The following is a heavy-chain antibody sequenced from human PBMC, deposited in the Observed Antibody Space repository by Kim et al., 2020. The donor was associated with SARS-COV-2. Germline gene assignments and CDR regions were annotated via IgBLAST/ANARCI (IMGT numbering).Heavy chain of an antibody. CDR1: GGSISSGGYY. Sequence: SETLSLTCTVSGGSISSGGYYWSWIRQHPGKGLEWIGYIYYSGSTYYNPSLKSRVTISVDTSKNQFSLKLSSVTAADTAVYYCARESSYYGSGSYLDYWGQGTLVTVSS. CDR3: ARESSYYGSGSYLDY. CDR2: IYYSGST. V-gene: IGHV4-31*03. D-gene: IGHD3-10*01. J-gene: IGHJ4*02.